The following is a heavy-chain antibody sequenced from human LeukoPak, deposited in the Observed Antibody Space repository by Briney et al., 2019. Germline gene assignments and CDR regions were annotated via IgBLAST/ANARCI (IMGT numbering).Heavy chain of an antibody. J-gene: IGHJ6*04. V-gene: IGHV1-18*04. D-gene: IGHD2-2*01. CDR1: GYTFTSYG. Sequence: ASVKVSCKASGYTFTSYGISWVRQAPGQGLEWMGWISAYNGNTNYAQKLRGRVTMTTDTSTSTAYMELRSLRSDDTAVYYCARDKELHCSSTSCYYYYYGMDVWGKGTTVTVSS. CDR3: ARDKELHCSSTSCYYYYYGMDV. CDR2: ISAYNGNT.